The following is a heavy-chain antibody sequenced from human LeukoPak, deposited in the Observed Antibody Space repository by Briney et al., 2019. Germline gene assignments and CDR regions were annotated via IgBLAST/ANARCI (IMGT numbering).Heavy chain of an antibody. CDR1: GGSISSYY. V-gene: IGHV4-59*01. Sequence: SETLSLTCTVSGGSISSYYWSWIRQPPGKGLEWIGYIFYSGSTNYNPSLKSRVTISVDTSKNQFSLKLSSVTAADTAVYYCARAMGAWYYFVYWGQGALVTVSS. CDR3: ARAMGAWYYFVY. CDR2: IFYSGST. J-gene: IGHJ4*02. D-gene: IGHD1-26*01.